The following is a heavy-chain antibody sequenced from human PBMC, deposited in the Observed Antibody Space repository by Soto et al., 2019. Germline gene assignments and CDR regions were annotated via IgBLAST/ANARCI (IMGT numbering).Heavy chain of an antibody. J-gene: IGHJ6*02. D-gene: IGHD1-20*01. V-gene: IGHV3-11*06. CDR2: ISSSSSYT. Sequence: GGSLRLSCAASGFTFSDYYMSWIRQAPGKGLEWVSYISSSSSYTNYADSVKGRFTISRDNAKNSLYLQMNSLRAEDTAVYYCARDYLDEPGISDYYGMDVWGQGTTVTVSS. CDR3: ARDYLDEPGISDYYGMDV. CDR1: GFTFSDYY.